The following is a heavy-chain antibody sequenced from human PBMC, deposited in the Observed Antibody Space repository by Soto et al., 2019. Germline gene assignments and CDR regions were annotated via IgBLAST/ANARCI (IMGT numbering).Heavy chain of an antibody. D-gene: IGHD2-21*02. CDR1: GFTFSSYG. CDR3: ASLVVTATKFDY. Sequence: GGSLRLSCAASGFTFSSYGMHWVRQAPGKGLEWVAVISYDGSNKYYADSVKGRFTISRDNSKNTLYLQMNSLRAEDTAVYYCASLVVTATKFDYWGQGTLVTVSS. V-gene: IGHV3-30*03. CDR2: ISYDGSNK. J-gene: IGHJ4*02.